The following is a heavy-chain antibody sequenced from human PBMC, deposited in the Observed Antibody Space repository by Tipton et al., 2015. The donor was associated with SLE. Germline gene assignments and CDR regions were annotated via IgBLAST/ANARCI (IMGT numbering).Heavy chain of an antibody. J-gene: IGHJ5*02. CDR3: ARGVPSLYDFRRGSWVGPFDT. D-gene: IGHD3-3*01. V-gene: IGHV4-59*11. CDR1: GGSITSRY. Sequence: GLVKPSGTLSLTCTVSGGSITSRYWNWVRQPPGKGLEWIGYIYYSGTTSYNSSLKSRVTISVDSAKNQFSLRLSSVTAADTAVYYCARGVPSLYDFRRGSWVGPFDTWGQGTLVTVSS. CDR2: IYYSGTT.